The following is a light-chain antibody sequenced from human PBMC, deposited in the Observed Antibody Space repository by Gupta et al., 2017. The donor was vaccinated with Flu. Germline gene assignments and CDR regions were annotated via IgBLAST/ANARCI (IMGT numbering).Light chain of an antibody. CDR1: QSLLHSNGYNY. V-gene: IGKV2-28*01. CDR2: LGS. Sequence: ISCRSSQSLLHSNGYNYLDWYLQKPGQSPQLLIYLGSNRASGVPDRFSGSGSGTDFTLKISRVEAEDVGVYYCMQALQTPLTFGGGTKVEIK. J-gene: IGKJ4*01. CDR3: MQALQTPLT.